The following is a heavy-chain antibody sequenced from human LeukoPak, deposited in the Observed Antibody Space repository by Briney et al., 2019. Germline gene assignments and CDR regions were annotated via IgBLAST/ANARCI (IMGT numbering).Heavy chain of an antibody. V-gene: IGHV3-48*03. D-gene: IGHD1-26*01. J-gene: IGHJ4*02. CDR1: GFIFSSYE. Sequence: GGSLRLSCAASGFIFSSYEINWVRQAPGKGLEWLSYISSGGDLTYYADSVKGRLTSSRDNAKNSLFLQMNSLRVEDTAVYYCARGGTYSNQYYFDYWGRGALVPVSS. CDR3: ARGGTYSNQYYFDY. CDR2: ISSGGDLT.